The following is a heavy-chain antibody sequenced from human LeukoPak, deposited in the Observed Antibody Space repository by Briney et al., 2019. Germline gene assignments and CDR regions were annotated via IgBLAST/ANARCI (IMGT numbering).Heavy chain of an antibody. J-gene: IGHJ4*02. CDR2: INPSGGST. CDR3: ARESRNYYGSGSYNY. V-gene: IGHV1-46*01. CDR1: GYTFTSYY. Sequence: ASVMVSCKASGYTFTSYYMHWVRQAPGQGLEWMGIINPSGGSTSYAQKFQGRVTMTRDTSTSTVYMELSSLRSEDTAVYYCARESRNYYGSGSYNYWGQGTLVTVSS. D-gene: IGHD3-10*01.